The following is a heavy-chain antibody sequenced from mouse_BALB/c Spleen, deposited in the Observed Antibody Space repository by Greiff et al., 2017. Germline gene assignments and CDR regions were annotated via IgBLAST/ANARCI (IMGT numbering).Heavy chain of an antibody. CDR1: GFTFSSYT. D-gene: IGHD2-14*01. Sequence: DVMLVESGGGLVKPGGSLKLSCAASGFTFSSYTMSWVRQTPEKRLEWVATISSGGSYTYYPDSVKGRFTISRDNAKNTLYLQMSSLKSEDTAMYYCTRDEVRRGFDYWGQGTTLTVSS. J-gene: IGHJ2*01. V-gene: IGHV5-6-4*01. CDR2: ISSGGSYT. CDR3: TRDEVRRGFDY.